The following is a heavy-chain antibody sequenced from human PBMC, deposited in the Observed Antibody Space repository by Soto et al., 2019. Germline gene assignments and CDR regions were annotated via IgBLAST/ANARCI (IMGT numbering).Heavy chain of an antibody. V-gene: IGHV4-39*02. J-gene: IGHJ5*02. CDR3: ARDRAAHPLHWFDP. CDR2: IYYSGST. Sequence: QLQLQESGPGLVKPSETLSLTCTVSGGSISSSSDYWGWIRQPPGKGLGWIGSIYYSGSTYYNPSVNSRFTISVDTSKSQCSLRLSFVTAADTAVYYCARDRAAHPLHWFDPWGQGTLVTVSS. CDR1: GGSISSSSDY. D-gene: IGHD6-6*01.